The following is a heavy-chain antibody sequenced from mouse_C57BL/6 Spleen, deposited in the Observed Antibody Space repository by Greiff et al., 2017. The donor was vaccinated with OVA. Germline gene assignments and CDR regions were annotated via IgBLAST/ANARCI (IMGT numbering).Heavy chain of an antibody. Sequence: EVKLVESGGGLVQPGESLKLSCESTEYAFPSYDMSWVRKTPEKRLEWVAAINRDGGSTYYPDTMERRFTISRDNTKKTLYLQMSSLRSEDTALYDCARHNPEGAMDYWGQGTSVTVSS. J-gene: IGHJ4*01. V-gene: IGHV5-2*01. CDR1: EYAFPSYD. CDR3: ARHNPEGAMDY. CDR2: INRDGGST.